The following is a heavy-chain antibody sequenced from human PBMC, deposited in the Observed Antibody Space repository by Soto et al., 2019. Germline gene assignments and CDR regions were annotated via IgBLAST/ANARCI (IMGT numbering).Heavy chain of an antibody. J-gene: IGHJ6*02. Sequence: GESLRLSYVASEFTFSSYWMHWVRQTPGKGLVWVSRLNEDGSFTSYADSVKGRFTIFRDNAKNTLYLQMNSLRAEDTAVYYCARDLSGRADVWGQGTTVTVAS. D-gene: IGHD3-10*01. CDR2: LNEDGSFT. CDR3: ARDLSGRADV. CDR1: EFTFSSYW. V-gene: IGHV3-74*01.